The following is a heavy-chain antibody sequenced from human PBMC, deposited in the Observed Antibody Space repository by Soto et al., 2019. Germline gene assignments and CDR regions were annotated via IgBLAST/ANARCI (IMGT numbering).Heavy chain of an antibody. D-gene: IGHD3-10*01. Sequence: EVQLLESGGDLIQPGGSLRLSCVASGITFGSRAMSWVRQAPGEGLEWVSTITDTGGDAKYADSVRGRFTISRDNAKNSLYLQMNSLRAEDTAVYYCARDLRGVFYWGQGTLVTVSS. CDR1: GITFGSRA. CDR2: ITDTGGDA. J-gene: IGHJ4*02. V-gene: IGHV3-23*01. CDR3: ARDLRGVFY.